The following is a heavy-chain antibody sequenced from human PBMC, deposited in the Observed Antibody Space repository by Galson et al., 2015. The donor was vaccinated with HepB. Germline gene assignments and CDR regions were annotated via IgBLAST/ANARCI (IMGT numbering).Heavy chain of an antibody. J-gene: IGHJ4*02. D-gene: IGHD4-11*01. V-gene: IGHV6-1*01. CDR1: GDSVSSNTAA. CDR3: ARDGDLGDSHWSYFPY. Sequence: CAISGDSVSSNTAAWHWIRQSPSRGLEWLGRTYYRSNWYNDHAESVISRISINGDTSKNQFSLQLTSVTPEDTAVYFCARDGDLGDSHWSYFPYWGQGTLVTVSS. CDR2: TYYRSNWYN.